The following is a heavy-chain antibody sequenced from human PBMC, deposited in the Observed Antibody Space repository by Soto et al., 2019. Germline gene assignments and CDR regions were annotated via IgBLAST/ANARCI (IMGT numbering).Heavy chain of an antibody. CDR1: GGSFSGYY. CDR2: INHSGST. J-gene: IGHJ6*02. D-gene: IGHD2-8*01. V-gene: IGHV4-34*01. CDR3: ARTWYYYYYYGMDV. Sequence: PSETLSLTCAVYGGSFSGYYWSWIRQPPGKGLEWIGEINHSGSTNYNPSLKSRVTISLDTSENQFSLRLGSVTSADTAVYYCARTWYYYYYYGMDVWGQGTTVTVSS.